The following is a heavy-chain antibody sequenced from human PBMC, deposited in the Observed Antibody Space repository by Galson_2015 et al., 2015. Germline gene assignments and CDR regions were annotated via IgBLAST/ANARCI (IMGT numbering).Heavy chain of an antibody. J-gene: IGHJ4*02. V-gene: IGHV3-11*06. CDR2: ISSSSSYT. D-gene: IGHD3-9*01. CDR3: ARDRPGYGGDY. CDR1: GFTFSDYY. Sequence: SLRLSCAASGFTFSDYYMSWIRLAPGKGLEWVSYISSSSSYTNYADSVKGRFTITRDNAKNSLYLQMNSLRAEDTAVYYCARDRPGYGGDYWGQGTLVTVSS.